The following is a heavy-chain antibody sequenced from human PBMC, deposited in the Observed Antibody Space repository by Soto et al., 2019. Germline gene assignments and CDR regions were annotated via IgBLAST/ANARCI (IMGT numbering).Heavy chain of an antibody. V-gene: IGHV5-51*01. CDR3: ARHLRKVGRGLLAFSSAMDV. Sequence: GESLKISCQGSGYNFNIYWVAWVRQMPGKGLEWLGTIYPGDSDTRYSPSFQGHVTISADKTISTAYLQWNTLRASDTAIYYCARHLRKVGRGLLAFSSAMDVWGEGPRSPSPQ. D-gene: IGHD3-10*01. CDR2: IYPGDSDT. J-gene: IGHJ6*04. CDR1: GYNFNIYW.